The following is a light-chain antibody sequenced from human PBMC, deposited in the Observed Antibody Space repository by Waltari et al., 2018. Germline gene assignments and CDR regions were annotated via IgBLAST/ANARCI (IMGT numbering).Light chain of an antibody. CDR2: RNN. Sequence: QSVLTQPPSASATPGQTVTISCSGSSTNSGSNYVYCYQQLPGTAPTLLIYRNNQRPSGVPDRFSGSKSGTSASLAISGLRSEDEADYYCAAWDDSLSGWVFGGGTKLTVL. CDR3: AAWDDSLSGWV. CDR1: STNSGSNY. J-gene: IGLJ3*02. V-gene: IGLV1-47*01.